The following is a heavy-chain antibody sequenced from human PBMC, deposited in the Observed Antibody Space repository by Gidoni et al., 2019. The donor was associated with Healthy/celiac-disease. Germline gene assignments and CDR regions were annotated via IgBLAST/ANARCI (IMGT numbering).Heavy chain of an antibody. CDR2: IYYSGST. J-gene: IGHJ3*02. V-gene: IGHV4-39*01. CDR1: GGSISSSSYY. CDR3: ARRRADDAFDI. Sequence: QLQLQESGPGLVKPSETLSLTCPVPGGSISSSSYYWGWIRQPPGKGLEWIGSIYYSGSTYYNPSLKSRVTISVDTSKNQFSLKLSSVTAADTAVYYCARRRADDAFDIWGQGTMVTVSS.